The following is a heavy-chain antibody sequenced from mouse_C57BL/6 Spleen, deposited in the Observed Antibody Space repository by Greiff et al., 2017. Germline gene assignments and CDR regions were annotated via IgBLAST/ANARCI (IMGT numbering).Heavy chain of an antibody. V-gene: IGHV1-42*01. D-gene: IGHD4-1*01. CDR2: INPSTGGT. CDR3: ARPGTGWYFDV. J-gene: IGHJ1*03. Sequence: EVQLQQSGPELVKPGASVKISCKASGYSFTGYYMNWVKQSPEKSLEWIGEINPSTGGTTYNQKFKGKATLTVDKSSSTAYMQLKSLTSEDSAVYYCARPGTGWYFDVWGTGTTVTVSS. CDR1: GYSFTGYY.